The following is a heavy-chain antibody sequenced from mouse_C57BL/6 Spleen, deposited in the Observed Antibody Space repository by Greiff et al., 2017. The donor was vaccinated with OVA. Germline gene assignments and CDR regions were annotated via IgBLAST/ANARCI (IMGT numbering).Heavy chain of an antibody. Sequence: QVQLQQSGPELVKPGASVKISCKASGYAFSSSWMNWVKQRPGKGLEWIGRINPGDGDTNYNGKFKGKATLTADKSSSTAYMQLSSLTSEGSAVYFCARGGYYYWGQGTTLTVSS. D-gene: IGHD2-3*01. CDR3: ARGGYYY. V-gene: IGHV1-82*01. CDR2: INPGDGDT. J-gene: IGHJ2*01. CDR1: GYAFSSSW.